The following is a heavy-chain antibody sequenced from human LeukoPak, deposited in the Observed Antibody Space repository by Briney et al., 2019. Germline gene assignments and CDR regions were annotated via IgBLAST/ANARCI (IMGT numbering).Heavy chain of an antibody. D-gene: IGHD3-10*02. CDR3: AREMLDNHWFDP. Sequence: PSETLSLTCTVSGGSIISGGYYWSWIRQPPGKGLEWIGYIYHTGLTYYNPSLKSRVTISVDRSKNQFSLELTSLTAADTAVYYCAREMLDNHWFDPWGQGTLVTVSS. J-gene: IGHJ5*02. V-gene: IGHV4-30-2*01. CDR1: GGSIISGGYY. CDR2: IYHTGLT.